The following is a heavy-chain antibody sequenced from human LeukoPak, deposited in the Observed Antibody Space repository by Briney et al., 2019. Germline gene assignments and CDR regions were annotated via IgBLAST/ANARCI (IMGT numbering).Heavy chain of an antibody. J-gene: IGHJ4*02. CDR2: ISNNGGST. CDR1: GFSFSSCA. D-gene: IGHD2-2*02. CDR3: AKGRYCSSTSCFTPFDY. Sequence: PGGSLRLSCSASGFSFSSCAMHWVRQAPGKGLDFVSGISNNGGSTHYADSMKGRFTISRDNSKNTLYLQMNSLRAEDTAVYYCAKGRYCSSTSCFTPFDYWGQGTLVTVSS. V-gene: IGHV3-64*04.